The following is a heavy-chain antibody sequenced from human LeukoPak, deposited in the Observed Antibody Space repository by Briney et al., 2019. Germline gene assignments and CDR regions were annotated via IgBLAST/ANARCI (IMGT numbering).Heavy chain of an antibody. CDR3: ARRAAAGTFKRCSAFDI. J-gene: IGHJ3*02. D-gene: IGHD6-13*01. CDR1: GGSISSYY. CDR2: IYYSGST. V-gene: IGHV4-59*12. Sequence: SEILSLTCTVSGGSISSYYWSWIRQPPGKGLEWIGYIYYSGSTNYNPSLKSRVTISVGTSKNQFSLKLSSVTAADTAVYYCARRAAAGTFKRCSAFDIWGQGTMVTVSS.